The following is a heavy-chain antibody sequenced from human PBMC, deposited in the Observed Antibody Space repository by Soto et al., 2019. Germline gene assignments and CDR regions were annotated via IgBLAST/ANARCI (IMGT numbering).Heavy chain of an antibody. CDR1: GGSISSGDYY. Sequence: QVQLQESGPGLVKPSQTLSLTCTVSGGSISSGDYYWSWIRQPPGKGLEWIGYIYYSGSTYYNPSLKSRLTISVDTSKNQFSLKLSSVTAAVTAVYYCATLLGTVVSGYFQHWGQGTLVTVSS. V-gene: IGHV4-30-4*01. CDR2: IYYSGST. J-gene: IGHJ1*01. D-gene: IGHD2-15*01. CDR3: ATLLGTVVSGYFQH.